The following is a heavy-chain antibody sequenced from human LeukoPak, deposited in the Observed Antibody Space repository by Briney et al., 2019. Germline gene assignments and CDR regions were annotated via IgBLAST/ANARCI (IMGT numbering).Heavy chain of an antibody. CDR3: STEAPYFYDSSGYSGY. J-gene: IGHJ4*02. Sequence: PGGSLRLSCAASGFTFSNAWMNWVRQAPGKGLEWVGRIKSKTDGGTTDYAAPVKGRFTISRDDSKNTLYLQMNSLKTEDTAVYSCSTEAPYFYDSSGYSGYWGQGTLVTVSS. V-gene: IGHV3-15*07. CDR2: IKSKTDGGTT. D-gene: IGHD3-22*01. CDR1: GFTFSNAW.